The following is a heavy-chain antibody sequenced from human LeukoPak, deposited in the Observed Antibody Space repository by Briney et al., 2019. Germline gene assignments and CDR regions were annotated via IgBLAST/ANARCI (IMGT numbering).Heavy chain of an antibody. J-gene: IGHJ5*02. CDR1: GGSISSSSYY. CDR2: IYYSGST. D-gene: IGHD6-13*01. V-gene: IGHV4-39*07. CDR3: ARGWGSSSWNWFDP. Sequence: NTSETLSLTCTVSGGSISSSSYYWGWIRQPPGKGLEWIGSIYYSGSTYYNPSLKSRVTISVDTSKNQFSLKLSSVTAADTAVYYCARGWGSSSWNWFDPWGQGTLVTVSS.